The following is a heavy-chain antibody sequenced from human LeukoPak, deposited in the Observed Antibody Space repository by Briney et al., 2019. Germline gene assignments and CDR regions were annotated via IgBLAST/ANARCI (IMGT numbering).Heavy chain of an antibody. CDR1: GFTFSSYA. J-gene: IGHJ4*02. Sequence: GGSLRLSCAASGFTFSSYAMSWVRQAPGKGLEWVSAISGSGGSTYYADSVKGRFTISRDNSKNTLYLQVNSLRAEDTAVYYCAKETGYSYGTGGTDYWGQGTLVTVSS. CDR2: ISGSGGST. D-gene: IGHD5-18*01. V-gene: IGHV3-23*01. CDR3: AKETGYSYGTGGTDY.